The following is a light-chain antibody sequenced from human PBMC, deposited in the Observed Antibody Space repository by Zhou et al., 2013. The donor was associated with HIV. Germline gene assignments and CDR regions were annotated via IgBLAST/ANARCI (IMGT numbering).Light chain of an antibody. V-gene: IGKV1-9*01. CDR3: QQANSFPPT. CDR1: QGISSS. J-gene: IGKJ3*01. CDR2: AAS. Sequence: DIQLTQSPPFVSASVGDRVTITCRASQGISSSLAWYQHNPGKAPKLLIYAASTLQSGVPSRFSGSGSGTEFSLTISSLQPEDFATYYCQQANSFPPTFGPGTKVDIK.